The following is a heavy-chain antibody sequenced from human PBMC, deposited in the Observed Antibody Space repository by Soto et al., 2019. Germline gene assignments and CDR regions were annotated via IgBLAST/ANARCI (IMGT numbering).Heavy chain of an antibody. CDR1: GFTFSTYA. V-gene: IGHV3-30-3*01. J-gene: IGHJ4*02. CDR2: ISYHGSNK. Sequence: QVQLVESGGGVVQPGRSLRLSCAASGFTFSTYAMHWVRQAPGKGLAWVAIISYHGSNKYYADSVKGRFTISRDDPNNTLYLQMNSLSPEDTDVYYCERDLPQYCSAGSCYPDSWGQGTLVTVSS. CDR3: ERDLPQYCSAGSCYPDS. D-gene: IGHD2-15*01.